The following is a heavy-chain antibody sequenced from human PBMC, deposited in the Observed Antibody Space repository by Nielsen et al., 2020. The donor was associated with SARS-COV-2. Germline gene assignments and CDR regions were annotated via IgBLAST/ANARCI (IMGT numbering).Heavy chain of an antibody. J-gene: IGHJ4*02. D-gene: IGHD2-2*02. CDR3: AKGRSYCSSTSCYKYYFDY. CDR2: ISGSGGST. CDR1: GFTFSSYA. Sequence: GGSLRLSCAASGFTFSSYAMSWVRQALGKGLEWVSAISGSGGSTYYADSVKGRFTISRDNSKNTLYLQMNSLRAEDTAVYYCAKGRSYCSSTSCYKYYFDYWGQGTLVTVSS. V-gene: IGHV3-23*01.